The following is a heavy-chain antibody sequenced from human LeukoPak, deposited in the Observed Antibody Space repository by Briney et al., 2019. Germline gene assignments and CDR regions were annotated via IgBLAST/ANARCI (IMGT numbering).Heavy chain of an antibody. V-gene: IGHV3-30*01. CDR1: GFTFSSYA. D-gene: IGHD3-9*01. Sequence: GGSLRLSCAASGFTFSSYAMHWVRQAPGKGLEWVAVISYDGSNKYYADSVKGRFTISRDNSKNTLYLQMNSLRAEDTAVYYCARSWSDFDWLLYADYWGQGTLVTVSS. J-gene: IGHJ4*02. CDR3: ARSWSDFDWLLYADY. CDR2: ISYDGSNK.